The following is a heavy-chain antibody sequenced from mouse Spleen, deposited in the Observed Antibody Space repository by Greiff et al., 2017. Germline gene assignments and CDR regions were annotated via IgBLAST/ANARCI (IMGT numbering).Heavy chain of an antibody. CDR3: ARGDGFHWYFDV. CDR1: GFNIKDYY. V-gene: IGHV14-2*01. CDR2: IDPEDGET. Sequence: EVQRVESGAELVKPGASVKLSCTASGFNIKDYYMHWVKQRTEQGLEWIGRIDPEDGETKYAPKFQGKATITADTSSNTAYLQLSSLTSEDTAVYYCARGDGFHWYFDVWGAGTTVTVSS. D-gene: IGHD2-3*01. J-gene: IGHJ1*01.